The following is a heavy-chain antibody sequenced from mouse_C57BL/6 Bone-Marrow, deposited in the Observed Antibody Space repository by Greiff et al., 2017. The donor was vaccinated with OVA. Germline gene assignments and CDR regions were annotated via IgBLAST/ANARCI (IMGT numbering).Heavy chain of an antibody. CDR2: INPNNGGT. CDR3: ARGADYSNYRVYYYAMDY. D-gene: IGHD2-5*01. J-gene: IGHJ4*01. CDR1: GYTFTDYN. V-gene: IGHV1-22*01. Sequence: EVQLQQSGPELVKPGASVKMSCKASGYTFTDYNMHWVKQSHGKSLEWIGYINPNNGGTSYNQKFKGKATLPVNKSSSTAYLELRSLTSEDSAVYYCARGADYSNYRVYYYAMDYWGQGTSVTVSA.